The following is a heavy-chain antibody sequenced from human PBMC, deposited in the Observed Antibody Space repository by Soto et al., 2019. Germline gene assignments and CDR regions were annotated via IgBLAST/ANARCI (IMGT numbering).Heavy chain of an antibody. Sequence: GGSLRLSCAASGFTFSSYSMNWVRQAPGKGLEWVSSISSSSSYIYYADSVKGRFTISRDNAKNSLYLQMNSLRAEDTAVYYCATHYYDSSGYYLYYYYYGMDVWGQGTTVTVSS. CDR3: ATHYYDSSGYYLYYYYYGMDV. CDR2: ISSSSSYI. V-gene: IGHV3-21*01. J-gene: IGHJ6*02. D-gene: IGHD3-22*01. CDR1: GFTFSSYS.